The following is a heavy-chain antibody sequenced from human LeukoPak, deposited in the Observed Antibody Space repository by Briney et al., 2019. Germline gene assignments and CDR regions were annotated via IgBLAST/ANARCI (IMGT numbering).Heavy chain of an antibody. V-gene: IGHV1-69*04. CDR2: IIPILGIA. J-gene: IGHJ2*01. CDR3: ARVADIEAAAGSYWYFDL. Sequence: SVKVSCKASGGTFSSYAISWVRQAPGQGLEWMGRIIPILGIANYAQKFQGRVTMTTDTSTSTAYMELRSLRSDDTAVYYCARVADIEAAAGSYWYFDLWGRGTLVTVSS. CDR1: GGTFSSYA. D-gene: IGHD6-13*01.